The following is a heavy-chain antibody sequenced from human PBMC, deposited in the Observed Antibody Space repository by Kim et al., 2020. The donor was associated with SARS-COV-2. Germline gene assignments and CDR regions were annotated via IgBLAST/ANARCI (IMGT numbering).Heavy chain of an antibody. V-gene: IGHV4-31*03. CDR1: GGSISSGGYY. J-gene: IGHJ5*02. CDR2: IYYSGGT. Sequence: SETLSLTCTVSGGSISSGGYYWSWIRQHPGKGLEWIGYIYYSGGTYYNPSLKSRVTISVDTSKNQFSLKLSSVTAADTAVYYCARDFRQYSSGWSSPFDPWGQGTLVTVSS. D-gene: IGHD6-19*01. CDR3: ARDFRQYSSGWSSPFDP.